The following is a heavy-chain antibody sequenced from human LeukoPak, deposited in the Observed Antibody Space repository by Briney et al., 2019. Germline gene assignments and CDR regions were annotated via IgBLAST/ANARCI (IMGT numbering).Heavy chain of an antibody. D-gene: IGHD3-10*01. Sequence: QPGGSLRLSCAASEFSVGSNYMTWVRQAPGKGLEWVSLIYSGGSTYYADSVKGRFTISRDNSKNTLYLQMNSLRAEDTAVYYCAKGALPYNMVRGVLDAFDIWGQGTMVTVSS. V-gene: IGHV3-53*01. CDR3: AKGALPYNMVRGVLDAFDI. J-gene: IGHJ3*02. CDR1: EFSVGSNY. CDR2: IYSGGST.